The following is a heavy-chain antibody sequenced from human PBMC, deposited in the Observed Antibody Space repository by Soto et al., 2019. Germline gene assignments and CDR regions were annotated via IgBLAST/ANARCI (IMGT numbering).Heavy chain of an antibody. CDR3: ATSYDSGFDP. Sequence: QLQLVQYGGEVKKPGASVSVSCEAYGYPFSKYGISWIRQAPGQGLEWMGWIKPDNGNTDYAQKFQGRVTMTTDTSSNTAYMELRSLRSDDTAVYYCATSYDSGFDPWGQGTLVSVSS. CDR1: GYPFSKYG. D-gene: IGHD5-12*01. V-gene: IGHV1-18*04. CDR2: IKPDNGNT. J-gene: IGHJ5*02.